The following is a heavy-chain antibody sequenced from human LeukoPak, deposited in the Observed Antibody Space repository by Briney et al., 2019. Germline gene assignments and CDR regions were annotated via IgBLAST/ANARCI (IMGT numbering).Heavy chain of an antibody. J-gene: IGHJ4*02. D-gene: IGHD3-22*01. CDR3: ANSYYDSSGYYPENYYFDY. Sequence: GGSLRLSCAASGFTFDDYGMSWVRQAPGKGLEWVSGINWNGGSTGYADSVKGRFTISRDNAKNSLYLQMNSLRAEDTAVYYCANSYYDSSGYYPENYYFDYWGQGTLVTVSS. CDR2: INWNGGST. V-gene: IGHV3-20*04. CDR1: GFTFDDYG.